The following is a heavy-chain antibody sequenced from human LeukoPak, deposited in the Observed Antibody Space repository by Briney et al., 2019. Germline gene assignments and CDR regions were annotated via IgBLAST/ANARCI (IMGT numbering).Heavy chain of an antibody. CDR1: GFTFTTFA. V-gene: IGHV1-58*01. Sequence: EASVTLSCKASGFTFTTFAVQWVRQARGQRLEWIGWIVVDGGNTHYAQKFQERVDIITDRSTNTVFMELRSLRSDDTAVYYFSAGATTCGSEDCYPTFFLYDGIDFWGQGTTVTVSS. CDR3: SAGATTCGSEDCYPTFFLYDGIDF. D-gene: IGHD2-21*02. J-gene: IGHJ6*02. CDR2: IVVDGGNT.